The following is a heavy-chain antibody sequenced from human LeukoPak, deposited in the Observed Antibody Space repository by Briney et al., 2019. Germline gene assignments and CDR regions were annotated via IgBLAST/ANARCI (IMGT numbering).Heavy chain of an antibody. J-gene: IGHJ3*02. V-gene: IGHV4-34*01. Sequence: SEPLSPTCAVYGGSFSGYYWSWIRQPPGKGLEWIGEINHSGSTNYNPSLKSRVTISVDTSKNQFSLKLSSVTAADTAVYYCARRGITIFGVAPGRAFDIWGQGTMVTVSS. CDR3: ARRGITIFGVAPGRAFDI. D-gene: IGHD3-3*01. CDR1: GGSFSGYY. CDR2: INHSGST.